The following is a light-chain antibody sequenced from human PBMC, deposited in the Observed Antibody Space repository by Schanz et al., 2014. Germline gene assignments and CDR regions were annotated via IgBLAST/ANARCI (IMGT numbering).Light chain of an antibody. CDR2: DVT. J-gene: IGLJ3*02. CDR1: SSDVGAYTY. CDR3: ATWDDGLTARV. Sequence: QSALTQPRSVSGSPGQSVTISCTGTSSDVGAYTYVSWYQQPPGKAPKLMIYDVTERPSGVPDRFSGSKSGNTASLTISGLQAEDEADYYCATWDDGLTARVFGGGTKLTVL. V-gene: IGLV2-11*01.